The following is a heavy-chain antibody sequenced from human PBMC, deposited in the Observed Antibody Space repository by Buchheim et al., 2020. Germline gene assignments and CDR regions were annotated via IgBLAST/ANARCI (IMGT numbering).Heavy chain of an antibody. D-gene: IGHD3-9*01. Sequence: QVQLVESGGGVVQPGRSLRLSCAASGFTFSSYGMHWVRQAPGKGLEWVAVLWYDGSNKYYAASVRGRFPISRDNSKNTLYLQMNSLRAEDTAVYYCARALRYFDLRSGMDVWGQGTT. V-gene: IGHV3-33*01. CDR3: ARALRYFDLRSGMDV. CDR2: LWYDGSNK. CDR1: GFTFSSYG. J-gene: IGHJ6*02.